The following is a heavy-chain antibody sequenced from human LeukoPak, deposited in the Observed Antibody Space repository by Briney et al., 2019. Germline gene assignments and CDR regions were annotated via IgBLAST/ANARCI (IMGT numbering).Heavy chain of an antibody. D-gene: IGHD6-19*01. CDR2: ISGSGQST. Sequence: SLEPSLADREIAVSSNGVGWGRHPPRKGLEWVSAISGSGQSTYYSDSVKGRFTISRDNSKNTLYLQMNSLRGEDTARYFCARESAKRAATAIAVAGVLDYWGQEPWSPSPQ. V-gene: IGHV3-23*01. J-gene: IGHJ4*01. CDR1: EIAVSSNG. CDR3: ARESAKRAATAIAVAGVLDY.